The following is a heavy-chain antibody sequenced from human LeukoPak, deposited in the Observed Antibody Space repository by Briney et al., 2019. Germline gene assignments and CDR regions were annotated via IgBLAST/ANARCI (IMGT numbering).Heavy chain of an antibody. CDR1: GGSISSSSYY. Sequence: KPSETLSLTCTVSGGSISSSSYYWGWIRQPPGKGLEWIGSIYYSGSTYYNPSLKSRVTMSVDTSKNQFSLRLSSVTAADTAMYYCARMEVGATSLDYWGQGTLVTVSS. CDR2: IYYSGST. CDR3: ARMEVGATSLDY. D-gene: IGHD1-26*01. V-gene: IGHV4-39*07. J-gene: IGHJ4*02.